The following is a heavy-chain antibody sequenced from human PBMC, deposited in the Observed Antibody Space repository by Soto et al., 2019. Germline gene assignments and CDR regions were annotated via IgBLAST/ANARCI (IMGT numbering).Heavy chain of an antibody. CDR1: GLSLSNGKLG. V-gene: IGHV2-26*01. J-gene: IGHJ5*02. CDR2: IFSNDDK. D-gene: IGHD2-2*01. CDR3: ALIKDCSRIDCYLASFDP. Sequence: QVTLKESGPVLVKPTETLTLTCTVSGLSLSNGKLGVSWIRQPPGKALEWLAHIFSNDDKSYSTSLRSRVTISKDTSRSQVVLTMTNMDPLDSATYYCALIKDCSRIDCYLASFDPWGQGTLVTVSS.